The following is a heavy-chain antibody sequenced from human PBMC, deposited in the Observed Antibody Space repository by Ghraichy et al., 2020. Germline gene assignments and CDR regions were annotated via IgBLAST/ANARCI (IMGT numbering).Heavy chain of an antibody. CDR2: ISSNGGST. CDR3: VKLGRHCSGGSCYSDVPSGDWFDP. D-gene: IGHD2-15*01. CDR1: GFTFSSYA. Sequence: GGSLRLSCSASGFTFSSYAMHWVRQAPGKGLEYVSAISSNGGSTYYADSVKGRFTISRDNSKNTLYLQMSSLRAEDTAVYYCVKLGRHCSGGSCYSDVPSGDWFDPWGQGTLVTVSS. V-gene: IGHV3-64D*06. J-gene: IGHJ5*02.